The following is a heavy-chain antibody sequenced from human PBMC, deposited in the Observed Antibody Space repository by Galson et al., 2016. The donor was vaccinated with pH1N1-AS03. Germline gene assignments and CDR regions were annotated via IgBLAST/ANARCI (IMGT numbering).Heavy chain of an antibody. Sequence: SLRLSCAASGFTFRTYGMNWVRQAPGKGLEWVSSISSSSSSIYYEDTVKGRFTISRDNARNSLYLQMNSLRAKDTAVYYCARRSAAVSGTGCVDVWGQGTTVTVSS. D-gene: IGHD6-19*01. V-gene: IGHV3-21*01. J-gene: IGHJ6*02. CDR2: ISSSSSSI. CDR3: ARRSAAVSGTGCVDV. CDR1: GFTFRTYG.